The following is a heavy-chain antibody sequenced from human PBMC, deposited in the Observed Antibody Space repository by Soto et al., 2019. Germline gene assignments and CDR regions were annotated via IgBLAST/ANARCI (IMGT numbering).Heavy chain of an antibody. D-gene: IGHD5-18*01. CDR2: ISSSSSNI. CDR1: GFTFSSYN. CDR3: ARPRGYSYVLPDY. V-gene: IGHV3-48*02. J-gene: IGHJ4*02. Sequence: EVQLVESGGGLVQPGGSLRLSCAASGFTFSSYNMNWVRQAPGKGLEWVSYISSSSSNIYYADSVKGRFTISRDNAKNSLYLQMNSLRDEDTAVYYCARPRGYSYVLPDYWGQGTLVTVSS.